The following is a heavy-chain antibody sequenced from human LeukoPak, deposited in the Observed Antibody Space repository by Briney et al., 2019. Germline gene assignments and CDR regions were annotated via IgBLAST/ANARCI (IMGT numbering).Heavy chain of an antibody. CDR2: IHYSGST. Sequence: SETLSLICTVSGGSVSGGHYYCSWTRQSPGKGLEWIGYIHYSGSTVYSPSLKSRVTMSIDTSKNQFSLNLSSVTAADTAVYYCARTGSTGGYWGQGTLVTVSS. V-gene: IGHV4-61*01. D-gene: IGHD1-14*01. J-gene: IGHJ4*02. CDR1: GGSVSGGHYY. CDR3: ARTGSTGGY.